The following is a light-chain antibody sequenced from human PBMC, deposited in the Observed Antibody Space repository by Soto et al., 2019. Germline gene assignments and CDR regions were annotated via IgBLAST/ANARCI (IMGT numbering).Light chain of an antibody. CDR1: QSISNH. CDR2: AAS. CDR3: QQSFSTPLT. Sequence: DVKMSQSPSSLSASVEDRVIMTCRASQSISNHLNWYQQKPGKAPNVLIYAASSLQSGVPSRFSGSGSGADFILTISSLQPEDSATYYCQQSFSTPLTFGGGTKVDIK. V-gene: IGKV1-39*01. J-gene: IGKJ4*01.